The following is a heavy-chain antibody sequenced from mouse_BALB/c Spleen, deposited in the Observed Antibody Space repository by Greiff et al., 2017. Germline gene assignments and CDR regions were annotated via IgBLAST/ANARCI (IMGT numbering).Heavy chain of an antibody. J-gene: IGHJ4*01. CDR2: ISSGGSYT. V-gene: IGHV5-9-3*01. D-gene: IGHD1-1*01. Sequence: EVKLMESGAGLVKPAGSLSLSCAASGFSFSSYAMSWVRQTPEKRLEWVATISSGGSYTYYPDSVKGRFTISRDNAKNTLYLQMNSLSSEDTAMYYYARELITTVVASAFDYWGQGTSVTVSA. CDR3: ARELITTVVASAFDY. CDR1: GFSFSSYA.